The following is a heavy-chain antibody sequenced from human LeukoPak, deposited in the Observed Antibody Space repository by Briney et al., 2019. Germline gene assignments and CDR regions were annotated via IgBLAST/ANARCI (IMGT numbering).Heavy chain of an antibody. CDR1: GDSISSRSYY. CDR3: ARRLLGVWESYLSDS. D-gene: IGHD3-16*02. V-gene: IGHV4-39*02. CDR2: IFYLGNT. J-gene: IGHJ4*02. Sequence: SETLSLTCTVSGDSISSRSYYWDWIRQPPGKGLEWIGTIFYLGNTYYNPSLKSRVTISVDTSKNHFSLKLSSVTAADSAVYYCARRLLGVWESYLSDSWGQGTLVTVSS.